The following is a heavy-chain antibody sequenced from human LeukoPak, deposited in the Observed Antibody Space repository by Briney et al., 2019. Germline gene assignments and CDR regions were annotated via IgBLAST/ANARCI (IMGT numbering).Heavy chain of an antibody. Sequence: PSETLSLTCTVSGGSISSYYWSWIRQPPGKGLEWIGSIYHSGSTYYNPSLKSRVTISVDTSKNQFSLKLSSVTAADTAVYYCARAYSGSYYIDNWFDPWGQGTLVTVSS. V-gene: IGHV4-38-2*02. J-gene: IGHJ5*02. CDR1: GGSISSYY. CDR3: ARAYSGSYYIDNWFDP. CDR2: IYHSGST. D-gene: IGHD1-26*01.